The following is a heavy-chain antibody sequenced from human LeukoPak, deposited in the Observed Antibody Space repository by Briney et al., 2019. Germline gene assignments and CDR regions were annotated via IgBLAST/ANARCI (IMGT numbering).Heavy chain of an antibody. D-gene: IGHD3-22*01. CDR2: IYSGGGT. Sequence: PGGSLRLSCAAPGVTVSSNYMNWVRQAPGKGLERASLIYSGGGTYSAESVKGRFTISRDNSKNTLYLQLNSLRADDTAVYYCAKISDSGGFFYGSAFDIWGQGTMVTVSS. CDR1: GVTVSSNY. V-gene: IGHV3-53*01. CDR3: AKISDSGGFFYGSAFDI. J-gene: IGHJ3*02.